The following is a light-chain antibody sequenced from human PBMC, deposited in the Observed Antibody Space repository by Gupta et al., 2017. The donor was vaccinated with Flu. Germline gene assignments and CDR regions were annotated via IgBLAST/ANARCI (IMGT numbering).Light chain of an antibody. V-gene: IGKV4-1*01. CDR1: QSVLHISNNKNY. CDR2: WAS. CDR3: QQYYTTPRT. J-gene: IGKJ1*01. Sequence: DIVMTQSPDSLAVSLGERATINCKSSQSVLHISNNKNYLAWYQQTPGQPPRLLIYWASTRESGVPDRFSGSASGSDFTLTISSLQAEDVAVYYCQQYYTTPRTFGQGTKVEIK.